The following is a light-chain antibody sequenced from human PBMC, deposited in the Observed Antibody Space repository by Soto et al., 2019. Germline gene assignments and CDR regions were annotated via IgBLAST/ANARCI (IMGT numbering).Light chain of an antibody. V-gene: IGKV3-20*01. CDR1: QSFNSIY. CDR2: GAS. J-gene: IGKJ1*01. CDR3: HQYDSWT. Sequence: IVLTQSPGTLSLSPGERATLSCRASQSFNSIYLAWYQQKPGQAPRLLIYGASSRAAGIPDRFSGSGSGTDFTLPISRLEPEDFAVYYCHQYDSWTFGQGTKVDIK.